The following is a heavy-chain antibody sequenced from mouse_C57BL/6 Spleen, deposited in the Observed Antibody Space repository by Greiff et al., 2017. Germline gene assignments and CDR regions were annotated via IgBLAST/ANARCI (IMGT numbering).Heavy chain of an antibody. J-gene: IGHJ4*01. CDR2: IWSDGST. V-gene: IGHV2-6-1*01. D-gene: IGHD3-2*02. Sequence: VHLVESGPGLVAPSQSLSITCTVSGFSLTSYGVHWVRQPPGKGLEWLVVIWSDGSTTYNSALKSRLSISKDNSKSQVFLKMNSLQTDDTAMYYCARHAQLRLRGAMDYWGQGTSVTVSS. CDR1: GFSLTSYG. CDR3: ARHAQLRLRGAMDY.